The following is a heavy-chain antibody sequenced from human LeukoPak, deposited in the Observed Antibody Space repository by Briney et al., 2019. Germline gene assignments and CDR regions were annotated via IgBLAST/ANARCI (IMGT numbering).Heavy chain of an antibody. D-gene: IGHD3-22*01. CDR2: IYPGDSDT. V-gene: IGHV5-51*01. CDR1: GYSFTSYW. CDR3: ASPRAPYYYDSSGYYYGGAFDI. Sequence: GESLKISCKGSGYSFTSYWIGWVRQMPGKGLEWMGIIYPGDSDTRYSPSFQGQVTISADESISTAYLQWSSLKASDTAMYYCASPRAPYYYDSSGYYYGGAFDIWGQGTVVTVSS. J-gene: IGHJ3*02.